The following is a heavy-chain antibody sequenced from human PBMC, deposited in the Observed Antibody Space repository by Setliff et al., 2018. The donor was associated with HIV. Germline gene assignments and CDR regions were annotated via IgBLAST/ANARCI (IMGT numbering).Heavy chain of an antibody. CDR2: IAYDGSNK. D-gene: IGHD1-26*01. Sequence: GESLKISCVVSGFKISSHNMHWVRQTPGKGLEWVAFIAYDGSNKYYIDSGKGRFSISRDNPKNTVYLQMNSLRPEDTALYYCVKDRGSGSFAFDIWGQGTMVTVSS. CDR3: VKDRGSGSFAFDI. V-gene: IGHV3-30*02. J-gene: IGHJ3*02. CDR1: GFKISSHN.